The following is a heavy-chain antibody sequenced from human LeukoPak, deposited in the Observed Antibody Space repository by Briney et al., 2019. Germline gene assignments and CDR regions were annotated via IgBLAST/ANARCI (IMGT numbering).Heavy chain of an antibody. CDR1: GGSISSGSYY. CDR3: ARGRGVPPQTNWFDP. J-gene: IGHJ5*02. V-gene: IGHV4-61*02. Sequence: SQTLSLTCTVSGGSISSGSYYLSWIRHPAGKGLEWIGRIYTSGSTNYNPSLKSRVTISVDTSRNQFSLKLSSVTAADTAVYYCARGRGVPPQTNWFDPWGQGTLVTVSS. D-gene: IGHD1-26*01. CDR2: IYTSGST.